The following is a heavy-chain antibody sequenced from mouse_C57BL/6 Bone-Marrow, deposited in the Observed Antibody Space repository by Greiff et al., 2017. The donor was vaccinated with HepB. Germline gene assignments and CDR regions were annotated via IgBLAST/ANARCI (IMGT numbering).Heavy chain of an antibody. CDR1: EYDFPSYD. CDR2: INSDGGST. V-gene: IGHV5-2*01. CDR3: ARVTTVRGWYFDV. Sequence: EVHVVESGGGLVQPGASLKLSCESYEYDFPSYDMSWVRQTPEKRLELVAAINSDGGSTYYPDTMERRFIITRDNTKKTLYLQRSSLRSEDTAFYYCARVTTVRGWYFDVWGTGTTVTVSS. D-gene: IGHD1-1*01. J-gene: IGHJ1*03.